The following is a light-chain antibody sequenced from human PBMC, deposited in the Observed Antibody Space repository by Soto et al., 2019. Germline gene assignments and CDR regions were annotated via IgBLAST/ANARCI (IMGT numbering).Light chain of an antibody. CDR3: TAWDDNLSLVV. V-gene: IGLV2-14*01. CDR1: SSDVGGYNY. CDR2: SNN. J-gene: IGLJ2*01. Sequence: QSVLTQPASVSGSPGQSITISCTGTSSDVGGYNYVSWYQQHPGKAPKLLIYSNNQRPSGVPDRFSGSKSGTSASLAISGLQSEDEADYYCTAWDDNLSLVVFGGGTKLTVL.